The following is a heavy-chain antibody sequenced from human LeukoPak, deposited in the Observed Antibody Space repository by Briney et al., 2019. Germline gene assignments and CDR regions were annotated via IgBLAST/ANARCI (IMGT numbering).Heavy chain of an antibody. Sequence: SETLSLTCAVSGGSISSSNWWSWVRQPPGKGLEWIGEIYHSGSTNYNPSLKSRVTISVDKSKNQFSLKLSSVTAADTAVYYCAREATIEAAAGTAAWFDPWGQGTLVTVSS. V-gene: IGHV4-4*02. CDR3: AREATIEAAAGTAAWFDP. J-gene: IGHJ5*02. D-gene: IGHD6-13*01. CDR2: IYHSGST. CDR1: GGSISSSNW.